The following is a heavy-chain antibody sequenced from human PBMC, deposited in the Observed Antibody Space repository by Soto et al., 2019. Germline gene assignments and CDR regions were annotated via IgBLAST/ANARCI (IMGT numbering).Heavy chain of an antibody. CDR1: GFTFGDYA. Sequence: GVLRLSCTASGFTFGDYAMSWFRQAPGKGLEWVGFIRSKAYGGTTEYAASVKGRFTISRDDSKSIAYLQMNSLKTEDTAVYYCTRDRPNYYDILTGPTNDAFDIWGQGTMVTVSS. D-gene: IGHD3-9*01. V-gene: IGHV3-49*03. CDR2: IRSKAYGGTT. CDR3: TRDRPNYYDILTGPTNDAFDI. J-gene: IGHJ3*02.